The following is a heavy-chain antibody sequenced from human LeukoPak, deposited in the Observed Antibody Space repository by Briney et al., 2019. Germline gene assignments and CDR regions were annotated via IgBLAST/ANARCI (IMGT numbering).Heavy chain of an antibody. CDR2: ISGGST. CDR3: AKAAYDSSGYYYYYYMDV. CDR1: GFTVSSNE. Sequence: GGSLRLSCAASGFTVSSNEMSWVRQAPGKGLEWASSISGGSTYYADSVKGRFTISRDNSKNTLYPQMNSLRAEDTAVYYCAKAAYDSSGYYYYYYMDVWGKGTTVTVSS. J-gene: IGHJ6*03. V-gene: IGHV3-38-3*01. D-gene: IGHD3-22*01.